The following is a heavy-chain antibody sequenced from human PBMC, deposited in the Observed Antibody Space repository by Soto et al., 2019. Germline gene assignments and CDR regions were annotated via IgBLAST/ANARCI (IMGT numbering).Heavy chain of an antibody. CDR3: AKGELDTSMSMAFDY. D-gene: IGHD5-18*01. Sequence: QVQLVESGGGVVQPGRSLRLSCAASGFTFRNFGLHWVRQAPGKGLEWVAVISYDGSNTYYSDSVKGRFTISRDNFKNTLYLQMDSLRTEDTAVYYCAKGELDTSMSMAFDYWGQGTLVTVSS. CDR2: ISYDGSNT. J-gene: IGHJ4*02. CDR1: GFTFRNFG. V-gene: IGHV3-30*18.